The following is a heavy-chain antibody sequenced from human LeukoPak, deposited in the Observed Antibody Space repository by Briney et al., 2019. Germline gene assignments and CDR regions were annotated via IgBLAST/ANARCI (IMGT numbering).Heavy chain of an antibody. Sequence: PGGTLRPSCAASGFTFSSYAMSWVRQAPGKGLEWVSGLSSSASSTYYADSVNGRFTISRDNSKSTLYLQMNSLRAEDTAVYYCAKLLYYYDSSQPYWGQGTLVTVSS. D-gene: IGHD3-22*01. V-gene: IGHV3-23*01. CDR3: AKLLYYYDSSQPY. CDR2: LSSSASST. J-gene: IGHJ4*02. CDR1: GFTFSSYA.